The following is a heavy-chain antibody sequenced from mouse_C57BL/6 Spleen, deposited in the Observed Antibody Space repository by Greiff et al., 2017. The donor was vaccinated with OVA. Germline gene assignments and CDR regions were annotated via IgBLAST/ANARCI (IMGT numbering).Heavy chain of an antibody. J-gene: IGHJ3*01. CDR3: ARGGDYYGGSPFAY. CDR1: GFTFSSYA. CDR2: ISDGGSYT. D-gene: IGHD1-1*01. Sequence: EVMLVESGGGLVKPGGSLKLSCAASGFTFSSYAMSWVRQTPEQRLEWVATISDGGSYTYYTDHVKGRFTLSRDKAKTTLYLQMSRLKSEDTAVYYCARGGDYYGGSPFAYWGQGTLVTVSA. V-gene: IGHV5-4*03.